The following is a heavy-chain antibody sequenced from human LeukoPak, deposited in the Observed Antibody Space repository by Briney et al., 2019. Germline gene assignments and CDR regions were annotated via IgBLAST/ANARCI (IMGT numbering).Heavy chain of an antibody. D-gene: IGHD1-26*01. CDR1: GFTFSDYA. J-gene: IGHJ5*02. V-gene: IGHV3-30*03. CDR3: TRGRWELLWGDA. Sequence: GGSLRLSCAASGFTFSDYAMNWAGQAPAKGLEGVTRISYDGSNRHYADSVKGRFAISRDNSKSVLYLQMNSLRAEDSAVYYCTRGRWELLWGDAWGQGTLVTVSS. CDR2: ISYDGSNR.